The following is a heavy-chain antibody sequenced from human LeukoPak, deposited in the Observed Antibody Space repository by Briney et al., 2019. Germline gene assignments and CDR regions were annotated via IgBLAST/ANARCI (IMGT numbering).Heavy chain of an antibody. Sequence: PGGSLRLSCAASGFTFSSYAMSWVRQAPGKGLEWVSAISGSGGSTYYADSVKGRFTISRDNSKNTLYLQMGSLRAEDMAVYYCARWKYCSSTGCYRGGFDYWGQGTLVTVSS. V-gene: IGHV3-23*01. CDR3: ARWKYCSSTGCYRGGFDY. CDR2: ISGSGGST. D-gene: IGHD2-2*01. CDR1: GFTFSSYA. J-gene: IGHJ4*02.